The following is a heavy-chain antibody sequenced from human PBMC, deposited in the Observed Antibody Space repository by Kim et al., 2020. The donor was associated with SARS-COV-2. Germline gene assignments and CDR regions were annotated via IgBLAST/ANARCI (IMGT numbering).Heavy chain of an antibody. D-gene: IGHD4-17*01. CDR3: ARDYNPDYGDYRDAFDI. Sequence: FQGRVTMTADKSTSTAYMELSSLRSEDTAVYYCARDYNPDYGDYRDAFDIWGQGTMVTVSS. V-gene: IGHV1-69*04. J-gene: IGHJ3*02.